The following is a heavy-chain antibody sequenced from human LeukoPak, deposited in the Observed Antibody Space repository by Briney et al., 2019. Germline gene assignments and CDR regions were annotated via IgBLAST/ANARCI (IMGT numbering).Heavy chain of an antibody. V-gene: IGHV1-46*01. CDR3: ARAWRDILTGYYNYYYMDV. J-gene: IGHJ6*03. CDR2: INPSGGST. D-gene: IGHD3-9*01. Sequence: ASVKVPCKSSGYTFTSYYMHWVRQAPGQGLEWMGIINPSGGSTSYAQKFQGRVTMTRDMSTSTVYMELSSLRSEDTAVYYCARAWRDILTGYYNYYYMDVWGKGTTVTVSS. CDR1: GYTFTSYY.